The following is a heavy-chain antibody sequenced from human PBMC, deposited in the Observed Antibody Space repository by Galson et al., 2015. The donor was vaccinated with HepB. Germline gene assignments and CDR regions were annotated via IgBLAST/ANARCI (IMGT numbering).Heavy chain of an antibody. Sequence: SLRLSCAASGFTFSSYAMSWVRQAPGKGLEWVSAISGSGGSTYYADSVKGRFTISRDNSKNTLYLQMNSLRAEDTAVYYCAKDWNMVRGVIPWVYYYGTDVWGQGTTVTVSS. CDR3: AKDWNMVRGVIPWVYYYGTDV. V-gene: IGHV3-23*01. J-gene: IGHJ6*02. D-gene: IGHD3-10*01. CDR1: GFTFSSYA. CDR2: ISGSGGST.